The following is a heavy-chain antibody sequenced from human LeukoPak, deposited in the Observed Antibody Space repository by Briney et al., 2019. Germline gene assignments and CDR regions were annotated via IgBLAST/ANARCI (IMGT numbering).Heavy chain of an antibody. CDR1: GFTFGDYA. CDR2: ISSSGTTI. V-gene: IGHV3-48*03. D-gene: IGHD2-2*01. CDR3: AREDLPASGPFDY. Sequence: GRSLRLSCTASGFTFGDYAMSWVRQAPGKGLEWVSYISSSGTTIHYANSVKGRFTISRDNAKNSLFLQMNSLRVEDSAIYYCAREDLPASGPFDYWGQGTLVTVSS. J-gene: IGHJ4*02.